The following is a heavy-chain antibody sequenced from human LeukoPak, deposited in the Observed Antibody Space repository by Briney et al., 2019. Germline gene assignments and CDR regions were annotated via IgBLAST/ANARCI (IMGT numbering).Heavy chain of an antibody. D-gene: IGHD2-15*01. V-gene: IGHV4-61*02. CDR3: ARGRFCSGGSCYFYYYYYMDV. Sequence: PSQTLSLTCTVSGGSISSGSYYWRWIRQPAGKGLEWIGRIYTSGSTNYNPSLKSRVTISVDTSKNQFSLKLSSVTAADTAVYYCARGRFCSGGSCYFYYYYYMDVWGKGTTVTVSS. CDR1: GGSISSGSYY. CDR2: IYTSGST. J-gene: IGHJ6*03.